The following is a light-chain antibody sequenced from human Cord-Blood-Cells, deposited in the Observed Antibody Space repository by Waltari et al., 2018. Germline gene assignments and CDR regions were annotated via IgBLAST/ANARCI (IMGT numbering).Light chain of an antibody. CDR1: PAICNY. Sequence: EIQMTQTPSSLSPFVGYRVTITCQASPAICNYLNWYQQKPRKAPKLLIYDASNLEAGVPSRFSGSGSGTDFTFAISSLQPEYIATYYCQQYDNLPITFGQGTRLEIK. V-gene: IGKV1-33*01. CDR2: DAS. CDR3: QQYDNLPIT. J-gene: IGKJ5*01.